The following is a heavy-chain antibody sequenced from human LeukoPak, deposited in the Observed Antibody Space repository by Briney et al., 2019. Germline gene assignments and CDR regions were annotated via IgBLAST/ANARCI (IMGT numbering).Heavy chain of an antibody. CDR2: INHSGST. V-gene: IGHV4-34*01. CDR1: GGSFSGYY. CDR3: ARGPSRFDY. Sequence: SETLSLTCAVYGGSFSGYYWSWIRQPPGKGLEWIGEINHSGSTNYNPSLKGRVTISVDTSKNQFSLKPSSVTAADTAVYYCARGPSRFDYWGQGTLVTVSS. J-gene: IGHJ4*02. D-gene: IGHD5/OR15-5a*01.